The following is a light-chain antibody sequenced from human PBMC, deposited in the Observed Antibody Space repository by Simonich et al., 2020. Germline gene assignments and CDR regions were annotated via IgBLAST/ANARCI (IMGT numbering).Light chain of an antibody. Sequence: DIQMTQSPSSLSASVGDRVTITCRARQSISSYLNWYQQKPGKAPKLLIYAATSLQSGVPSRFSGSGSVTDFTLTINSLQPEDFATYYCQQSYSTPPTFGQGTKVEIK. CDR3: QQSYSTPPT. V-gene: IGKV1-39*01. CDR2: AAT. CDR1: QSISSY. J-gene: IGKJ1*01.